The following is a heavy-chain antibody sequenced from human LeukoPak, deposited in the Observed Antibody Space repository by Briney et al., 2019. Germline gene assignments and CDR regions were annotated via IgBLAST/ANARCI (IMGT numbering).Heavy chain of an antibody. CDR2: INPNSGGT. Sequence: GASVKVPCKASGYTFTSYDINWVRQATGQGLEWMGWINPNSGGTNYAQKFQGRVTMTRDTSISTAYMELSRLRSDDTAVYYCARDPGHDYWGQGTLVTVSS. V-gene: IGHV1-2*02. CDR3: ARDPGHDY. CDR1: GYTFTSYD. J-gene: IGHJ4*02.